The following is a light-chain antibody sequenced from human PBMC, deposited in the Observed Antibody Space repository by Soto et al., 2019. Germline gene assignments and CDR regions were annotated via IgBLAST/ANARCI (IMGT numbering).Light chain of an antibody. CDR3: QHYNNWPWT. CDR1: QSVSSN. J-gene: IGKJ1*01. V-gene: IGKV3D-15*01. Sequence: EIVMTQSPTLRSLSPGERATLSCMASQSVSSNLAWYQQKPGQAPRPLIYDASDRATGIPARFSGSGSGTDFTLTISSLAPEDFAVYYCQHYNNWPWTVGQGTKVDIK. CDR2: DAS.